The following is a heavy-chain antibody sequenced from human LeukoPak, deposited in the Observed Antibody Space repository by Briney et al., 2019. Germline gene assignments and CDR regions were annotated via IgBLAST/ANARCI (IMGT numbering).Heavy chain of an antibody. V-gene: IGHV4-34*01. CDR1: GGSFSGYY. CDR2: INHSGST. D-gene: IGHD2-21*01. Sequence: SETLSLTCAVNGGSFSGYYWSWIRQPPGKGREWIGEINHSGSTNYNPSLKSRVTISVDTSKNQFSLKLSSVTAADTAVYYCARLRGLLYDYWGQGTLVTVSS. CDR3: ARLRGLLYDY. J-gene: IGHJ4*02.